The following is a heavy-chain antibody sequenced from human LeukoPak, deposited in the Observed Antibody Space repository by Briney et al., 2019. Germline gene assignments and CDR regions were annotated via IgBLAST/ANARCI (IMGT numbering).Heavy chain of an antibody. CDR3: ARDGRDSYGYGDFDY. Sequence: PGGSLRLSCTVSGFTVSSNSMSWVRQAPGKGLEWVSFYSGGNTHYSDSVKGRFTISRDNSKNTLYLQMNSLRAEDTAVYYCARDGRDSYGYGDFDYWGQGTLVTVSS. CDR2: YSGGNT. D-gene: IGHD5-18*01. CDR1: GFTVSSNS. V-gene: IGHV3-53*01. J-gene: IGHJ4*02.